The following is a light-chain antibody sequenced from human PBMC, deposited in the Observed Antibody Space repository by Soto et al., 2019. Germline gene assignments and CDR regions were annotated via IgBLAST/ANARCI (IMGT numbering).Light chain of an antibody. CDR2: GAS. V-gene: IGKV3-20*01. CDR1: QSVSSSY. Sequence: EIVLTQSPGTLSLSPGERATLSCRASQSVSSSYLAWYQQKPGQAPRLLIYGASSRATGIPDRFSGSGSGTDFTLTISRLEPGDFAVYYCQQFDPSPPSPFGPGTRLEIK. J-gene: IGKJ5*01. CDR3: QQFDPSPPSP.